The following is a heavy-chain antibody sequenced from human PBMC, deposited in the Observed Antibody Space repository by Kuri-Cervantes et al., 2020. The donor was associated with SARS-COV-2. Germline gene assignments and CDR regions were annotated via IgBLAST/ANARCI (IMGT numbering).Heavy chain of an antibody. CDR1: GGSISTPGFY. V-gene: IGHV4-39*01. CDR3: ARFDFDWFNWFDP. Sequence: SETLSLTCTVSGGSISTPGFYWGWIRQAPGKGLEWIGIIYYTGSASYSPSLKSRLTISVDTSKNQFSLKLSSVTAADTAVYYCARFDFDWFNWFDPWGQGTLVTVSS. J-gene: IGHJ5*02. D-gene: IGHD3-9*01. CDR2: IYYTGSA.